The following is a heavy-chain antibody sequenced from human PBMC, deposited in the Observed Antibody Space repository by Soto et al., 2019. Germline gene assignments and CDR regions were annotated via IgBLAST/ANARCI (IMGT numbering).Heavy chain of an antibody. J-gene: IGHJ6*02. D-gene: IGHD2-2*01. CDR3: TTDSSSWAYYYYYGMDV. CDR1: GYSFTSYW. CDR2: IDPSDSYT. Sequence: PGESLKISCRGFGYSFTSYWISWVRQMPGKGLEWMGRIDPSDSYTNYSPSFQGHVAISADKSISTAYLQWSSLKTEDTAVYYCTTDSSSWAYYYYYGMDVWGQGTTVTVSS. V-gene: IGHV5-10-1*01.